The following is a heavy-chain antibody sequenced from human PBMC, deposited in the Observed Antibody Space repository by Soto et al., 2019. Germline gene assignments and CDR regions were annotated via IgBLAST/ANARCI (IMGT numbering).Heavy chain of an antibody. J-gene: IGHJ4*02. CDR1: GGSISPNY. CDR2: IYFGGTT. Sequence: QVQLQESGPGLVKPSETLSLTCTVSGGSISPNYWSWIRQPPGKGLEWIGYIYFGGTTMYNPSLTSRVTISVDTSTNQFSLKLTSVTAADTAVYYCARLGGYFQALDSWGQGTLVTVSS. V-gene: IGHV4-59*08. CDR3: ARLGGYFQALDS. D-gene: IGHD3-22*01.